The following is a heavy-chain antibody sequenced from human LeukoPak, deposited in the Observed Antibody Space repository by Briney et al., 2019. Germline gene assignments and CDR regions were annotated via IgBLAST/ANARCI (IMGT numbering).Heavy chain of an antibody. CDR3: ARGYDIDY. V-gene: IGHV3-30*04. J-gene: IGHJ4*02. CDR2: ISYDGSNK. CDR1: GFTFSSYA. Sequence: GSLRLSCAASGFTFSSYAMHWVRQAPGKGLEWVAVISYDGSNKYYADSVKGRFTISRDNSKNTLYLQMNSLRAEDTAVYYCARGYDIDYWGQGTLVTVSS. D-gene: IGHD3-9*01.